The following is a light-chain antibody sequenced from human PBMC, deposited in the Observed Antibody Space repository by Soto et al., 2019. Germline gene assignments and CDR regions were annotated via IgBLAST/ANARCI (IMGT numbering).Light chain of an antibody. V-gene: IGKV3-11*01. CDR1: QSVSSY. CDR2: DAS. J-gene: IGKJ5*01. Sequence: EIVLTQSPATLSLSPGERATLSCRASQSVSSYLAWYQQKPGQAPRLLIYDASNRATGIPARFSGSGSGTDITHTGSSLDPEEFSVYYCQQRSKWPITFGQGTRLEIK. CDR3: QQRSKWPIT.